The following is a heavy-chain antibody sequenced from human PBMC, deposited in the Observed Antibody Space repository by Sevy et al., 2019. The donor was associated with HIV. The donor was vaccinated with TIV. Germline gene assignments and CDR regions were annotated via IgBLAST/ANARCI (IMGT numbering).Heavy chain of an antibody. Sequence: GGSLRLSCAASGFSFSAYWMNWVRQAPGKGLEWVANIKPDGSDKHYVDSAEGRFSISRDNAKNSLYLQMNSLRVEDTAMYYCAQETFGRFDSWGQRTLVTVSS. V-gene: IGHV3-7*01. CDR2: IKPDGSDK. J-gene: IGHJ4*02. CDR3: AQETFGRFDS. D-gene: IGHD1-26*01. CDR1: GFSFSAYW.